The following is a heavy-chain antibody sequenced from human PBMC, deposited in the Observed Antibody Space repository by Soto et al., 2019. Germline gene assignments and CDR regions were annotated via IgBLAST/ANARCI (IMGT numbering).Heavy chain of an antibody. CDR3: ARHDSPEGEYYFDY. V-gene: IGHV4-39*01. CDR1: GGSISSSSYY. D-gene: IGHD3-10*01. CDR2: IYYSGST. Sequence: QLQLQESGPGLVKPSETLSLTCTVSGGSISSSSYYWGWIRQPPGKGLEWIGSIYYSGSTYYNPSLKSRVTISVDTSKNQFSLKLRSVTAADTAVYYCARHDSPEGEYYFDYWGQGTLVTVSS. J-gene: IGHJ4*02.